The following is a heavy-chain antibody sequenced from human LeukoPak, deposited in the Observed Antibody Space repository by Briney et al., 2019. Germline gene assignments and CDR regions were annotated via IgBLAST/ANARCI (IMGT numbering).Heavy chain of an antibody. D-gene: IGHD5-24*01. CDR1: GFTFSSYS. V-gene: IGHV3-21*01. CDR2: ISSSGSYI. Sequence: GGSLRLSCAASGFTFSSYSMNWVRQAPGKGLEWVSSISSSGSYIYYADSVKGRFTIPRDNAKNSLYLQMNSLRAEDTAVYYCARVEMATPHFDYWGQGTLVTVSS. J-gene: IGHJ4*02. CDR3: ARVEMATPHFDY.